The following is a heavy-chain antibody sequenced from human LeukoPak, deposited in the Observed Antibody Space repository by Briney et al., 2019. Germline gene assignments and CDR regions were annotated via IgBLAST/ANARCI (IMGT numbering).Heavy chain of an antibody. D-gene: IGHD3-10*01. CDR1: GFTFSSYA. Sequence: PGGSLRLSCAASGFTFSSYAMHWVRQAPGKGLEWVSGIDYSGGATNYADSVQGRFTVSRDNSKNTLYLQMNNLRAEDTAVYYCATTRVCGGVLLRPSCLYFEDWAREPWSPSPQ. CDR3: ATTRVCGGVLLRPSCLYFED. CDR2: IDYSGGAT. J-gene: IGHJ4*02. V-gene: IGHV3-23*01.